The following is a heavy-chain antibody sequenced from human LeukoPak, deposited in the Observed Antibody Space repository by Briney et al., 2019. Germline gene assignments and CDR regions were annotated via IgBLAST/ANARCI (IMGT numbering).Heavy chain of an antibody. CDR2: IFYNEGT. CDR3: ARSKGDYSNYLPPRNFDY. D-gene: IGHD4-11*01. CDR1: SGSFRTYY. V-gene: IGHV4-59*01. J-gene: IGHJ4*02. Sequence: PSETLSLTCTVSSGSFRTYYWSWIRQPPGKGLEWIGYIFYNEGTSYNPPLKSRVTISVDTSNNQLSLKVNSVTAADTAMYYCARSKGDYSNYLPPRNFDYWGQGTLVTVSS.